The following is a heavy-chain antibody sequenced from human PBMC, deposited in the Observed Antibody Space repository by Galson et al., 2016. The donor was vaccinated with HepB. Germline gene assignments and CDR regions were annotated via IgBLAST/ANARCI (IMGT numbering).Heavy chain of an antibody. CDR2: ISYSGST. CDR1: GDSISSTSYY. Sequence: ETLSLTCTVSGDSISSTSYYWGWIRQPPGKGLEWIGSISYSGSTYYNPSLKSRVTISANKSKKQFSLKLSSVTAADTAVYYCARRYNWNDTLFDYWGQGTLVTVSS. CDR3: ARRYNWNDTLFDY. J-gene: IGHJ4*02. V-gene: IGHV4-39*01. D-gene: IGHD1-1*01.